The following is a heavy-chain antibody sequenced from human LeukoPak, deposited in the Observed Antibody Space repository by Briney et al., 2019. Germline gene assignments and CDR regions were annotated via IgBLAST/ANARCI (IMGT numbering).Heavy chain of an antibody. CDR1: GYTFTGYY. CDR3: ARLTDNGGYNYGYSFDY. D-gene: IGHD5-24*01. J-gene: IGHJ4*02. Sequence: SVKVSCKASGYTFTGYYMHWVRQAPGQGLEWMGGIIPIFGTANYAQKFQGRVTITADESTSTAYMELSSLRSEDTAVYYCARLTDNGGYNYGYSFDYWGQGTLVTVSS. CDR2: IIPIFGTA. V-gene: IGHV1-69*13.